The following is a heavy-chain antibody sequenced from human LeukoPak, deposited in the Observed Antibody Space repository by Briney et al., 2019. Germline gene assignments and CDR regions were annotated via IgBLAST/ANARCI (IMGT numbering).Heavy chain of an antibody. J-gene: IGHJ5*02. D-gene: IGHD3-10*01. V-gene: IGHV4-34*01. CDR1: GGSFSGYY. CDR2: INHSGST. Sequence: SETLSLTCAVYGGSFSGYYWSWIRQPPGKGLEWIGEINHSGSTNYNPSLKSRVTISVDTSKNQFSLKLSSVTAADTAVYYCARRKLLWFGELLRTGQNWFDPWGQGTLVTVSS. CDR3: ARRKLLWFGELLRTGQNWFDP.